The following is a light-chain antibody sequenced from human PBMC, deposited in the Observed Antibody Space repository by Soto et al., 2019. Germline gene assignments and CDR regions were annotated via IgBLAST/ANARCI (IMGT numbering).Light chain of an antibody. CDR1: QSVSSY. CDR2: DAS. J-gene: IGKJ1*01. V-gene: IGKV3-11*01. CDR3: QQRSNWWT. Sequence: EIVLTPSPATLSLSPGERATLSCRASQSVSSYLAWYQQTPGQAPRLLIYDASNRATGIPARFSGSGSGTDFTLTISSLEPEDFAVYYCQQRSNWWTFGQGTKVDIK.